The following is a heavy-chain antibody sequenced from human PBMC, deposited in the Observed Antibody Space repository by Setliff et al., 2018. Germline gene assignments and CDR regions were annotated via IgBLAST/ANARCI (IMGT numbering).Heavy chain of an antibody. J-gene: IGHJ5*01. V-gene: IGHV1-18*01. CDR3: ARATRDSDGWYYEYSWFDS. CDR1: GYTFTNYG. D-gene: IGHD6-19*01. Sequence: ASVKVSCKASGYTFTNYGIAWVRQAPGQGLEWMGWISAYNGNTNFAQKYQGRVTMTTDTSTSTVYMELRSLRSDDTAVYYCARATRDSDGWYYEYSWFDSWGQGTLVTVSS. CDR2: ISAYNGNT.